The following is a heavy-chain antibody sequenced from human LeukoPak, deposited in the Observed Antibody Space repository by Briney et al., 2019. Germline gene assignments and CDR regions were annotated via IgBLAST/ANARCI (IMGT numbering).Heavy chain of an antibody. CDR3: ARGSSSSSNWFDP. Sequence: ASVKVSCKASGYTFTSYDINWVRQATGQGPERMGWMNPNSGNTGYAQKFQGRVTVTRNTSISTAYMELSSLRSEDTAVYYCARGSSSSSNWFDPWGQGTLVTVSS. J-gene: IGHJ5*02. CDR1: GYTFTSYD. D-gene: IGHD6-13*01. V-gene: IGHV1-8*01. CDR2: MNPNSGNT.